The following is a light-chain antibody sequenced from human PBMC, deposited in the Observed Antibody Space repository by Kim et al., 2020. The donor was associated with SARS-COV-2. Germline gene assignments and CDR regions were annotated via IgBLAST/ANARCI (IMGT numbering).Light chain of an antibody. J-gene: IGLJ2*01. CDR2: GKN. CDR1: SLRSYY. Sequence: SSELTQDPAVSVALGQTVRITCQGDSLRSYYASWYQQKPGQAPVLVIYGKNNRPSGIPDRLSGSSSGNTASLTITGAQAEDEADYYCNSRDSSGNHLVFGGGTQLTF. V-gene: IGLV3-19*01. CDR3: NSRDSSGNHLV.